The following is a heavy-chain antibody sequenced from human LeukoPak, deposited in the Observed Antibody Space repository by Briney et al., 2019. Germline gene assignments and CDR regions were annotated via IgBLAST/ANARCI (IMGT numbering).Heavy chain of an antibody. Sequence: PSQTLSLTCTVSGGSISSGGYYWSWIRQHPGKGLEWIGYIYYSGSTYYNPSLKSRVTISVDTSKNQFSLKLSSVTAADTAVYYCASRGSYRGYWYFDLWGRGTLVTVSS. V-gene: IGHV4-31*03. CDR2: IYYSGST. CDR1: GGSISSGGYY. D-gene: IGHD3-16*02. CDR3: ASRGSYRGYWYFDL. J-gene: IGHJ2*01.